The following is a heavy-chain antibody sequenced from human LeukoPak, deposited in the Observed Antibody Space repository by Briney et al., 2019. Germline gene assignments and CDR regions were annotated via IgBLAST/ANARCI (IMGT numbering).Heavy chain of an antibody. D-gene: IGHD6-19*01. CDR1: GLTSRSYA. Sequence: GGSLSSSVAPPGLTSRSYAIHWVGKPPAKGRSGGQVIWYDGSNKYYADSVKGRFTISRDNSKNTLYLQMNSLRAEDTAVYYCARDTYSSGWHYYFDYWGQGTLVTVSS. J-gene: IGHJ4*02. CDR2: IWYDGSNK. V-gene: IGHV3-33*01. CDR3: ARDTYSSGWHYYFDY.